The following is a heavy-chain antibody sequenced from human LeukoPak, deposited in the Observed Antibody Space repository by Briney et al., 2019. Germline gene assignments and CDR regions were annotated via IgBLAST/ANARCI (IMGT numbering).Heavy chain of an antibody. D-gene: IGHD6-6*01. CDR1: GFTFSRYP. Sequence: GGSLRLSCTASGFTFSRYPMSWVRQAPGKGLEWVAFIRYDGSNKYYADSVKGRFTISRDNSKNTLYLQMNSLRAEDTAVYYCAKEGSLIAARPLDYWGQGTLVTVSS. J-gene: IGHJ4*02. V-gene: IGHV3-30*02. CDR3: AKEGSLIAARPLDY. CDR2: IRYDGSNK.